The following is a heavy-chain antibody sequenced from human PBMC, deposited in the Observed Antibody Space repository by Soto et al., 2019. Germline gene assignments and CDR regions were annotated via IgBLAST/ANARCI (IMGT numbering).Heavy chain of an antibody. V-gene: IGHV4-34*01. D-gene: IGHD3-16*01. CDR3: ASVFGGSVAPQWYFYL. CDR1: GGSFSGYY. CDR2: INHSGST. J-gene: IGHJ2*01. Sequence: SETLSITCAVPGGSFSGYYWSWIRQRPGKGLEWIGEINHSGSTNYNPSLKSRVTISVDTSKNQFSLKLSSVTAADTAVYYCASVFGGSVAPQWYFYLCGRGTLVIVSS.